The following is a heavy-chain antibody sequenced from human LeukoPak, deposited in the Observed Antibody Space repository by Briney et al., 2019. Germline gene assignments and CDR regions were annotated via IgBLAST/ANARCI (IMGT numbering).Heavy chain of an antibody. D-gene: IGHD2-2*01. CDR2: ISYDGSNK. CDR1: GFTFSSYA. J-gene: IGHJ4*01. Sequence: GGSLRLSCAASGFTFSSYAMHWVRQAPGKGLEWVAVISYDGSNKYYADSVKGRFTISRDNSKNTRYLQMNSLRAEDTAVYYCARQYQLLYFDYWGHGTLVTVSS. V-gene: IGHV3-30*01. CDR3: ARQYQLLYFDY.